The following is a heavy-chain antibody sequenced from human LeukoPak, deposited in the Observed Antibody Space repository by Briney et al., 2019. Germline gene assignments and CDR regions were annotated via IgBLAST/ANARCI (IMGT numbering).Heavy chain of an antibody. D-gene: IGHD2-2*01. J-gene: IGHJ4*02. CDR3: AKDPPQYYAPYNFNY. CDR1: GFTFSSYG. V-gene: IGHV3-23*01. Sequence: PGGSLRLSCAASGFTFSSYGMSWVRQAPGKGLEWVSAISGSGGSTYYADSVKGRFTISRDNSKNTLYLQMNSLRAEGTAVYYFAKDPPQYYAPYNFNYGARGTRSTV. CDR2: ISGSGGST.